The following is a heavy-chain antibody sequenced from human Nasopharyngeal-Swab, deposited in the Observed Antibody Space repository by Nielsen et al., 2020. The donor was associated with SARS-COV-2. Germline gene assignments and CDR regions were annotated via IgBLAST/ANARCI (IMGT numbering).Heavy chain of an antibody. CDR3: AKDQTGNYYYGMDV. J-gene: IGHJ6*02. D-gene: IGHD6-13*01. Sequence: WLRQPPGKGLEWVAVISYDGSNKYYADSAKGRFTISRDNSKNTLYLQINSLRAEGTAVYYCAKDQTGNYYYGMDVWGQGTTVTVSS. V-gene: IGHV3-30*18. CDR2: ISYDGSNK.